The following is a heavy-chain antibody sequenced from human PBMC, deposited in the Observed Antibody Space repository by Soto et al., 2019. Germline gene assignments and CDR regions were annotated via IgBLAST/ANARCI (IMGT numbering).Heavy chain of an antibody. CDR1: GDSISSDNW. Sequence: QVQLQESGPGLVKPSGTLSLTCAVFGDSISSDNWWSWVRQSPGKGLEWLAEIHHSGGTNYSPSLTGRVSISLDRPKNQISPKLRSVTAADTALYYCARDHCTGGNCYSNMGDWYFDLWGRGTLVTVSS. CDR3: ARDHCTGGNCYSNMGDWYFDL. J-gene: IGHJ2*01. V-gene: IGHV4-4*02. D-gene: IGHD2-15*01. CDR2: IHHSGGT.